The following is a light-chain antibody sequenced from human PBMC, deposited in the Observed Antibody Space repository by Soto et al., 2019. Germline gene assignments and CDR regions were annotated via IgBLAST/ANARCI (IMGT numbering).Light chain of an antibody. CDR1: SCDVGGYNY. J-gene: IGLJ1*01. CDR3: SSYISSSTLYV. CDR2: DVS. Sequence: QSVLTQPASVSGSPGQSITISCTGTSCDVGGYNYVSWYQQHPGKAPKLMIYDVSNRPSGVSNRFSGSKSGNTASLTISGLQAEDEADYYCSSYISSSTLYVFGTGTKVTVL. V-gene: IGLV2-14*01.